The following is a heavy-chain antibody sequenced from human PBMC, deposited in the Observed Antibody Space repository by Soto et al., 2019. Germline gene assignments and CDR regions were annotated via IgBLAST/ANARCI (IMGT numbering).Heavy chain of an antibody. V-gene: IGHV1-46*01. D-gene: IGHD2-15*01. CDR1: GYIFTTYY. CDR3: ARSSADILDF. CDR2: IDPSGGTT. Sequence: ASVKVSCKASGYIFTTYYLHWVRQAPGQGLEWMGIIDPSGGTTTYGQKFQGRLTMTRDTSTFIVYMDLSTLRSEDTAVYCCARSSADILDFWGQGTLVTVSS. J-gene: IGHJ4*03.